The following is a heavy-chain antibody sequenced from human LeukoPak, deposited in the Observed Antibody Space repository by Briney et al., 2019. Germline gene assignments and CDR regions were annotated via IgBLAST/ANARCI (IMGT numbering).Heavy chain of an antibody. CDR3: ARKYCSTTSCLFDN. CDR1: GFTFSSYS. CDR2: ISGSSSHI. D-gene: IGHD2-2*01. J-gene: IGHJ4*02. V-gene: IGHV3-21*01. Sequence: GGSLRLSCAASGFTFSSYSMNWVRQAPGKGLEWVSSISGSSSHIYYGDSVKGRFTISRDNAKNSVYLQMNSLRAEDTAVYYCARKYCSTTSCLFDNWGQGTLVTVSS.